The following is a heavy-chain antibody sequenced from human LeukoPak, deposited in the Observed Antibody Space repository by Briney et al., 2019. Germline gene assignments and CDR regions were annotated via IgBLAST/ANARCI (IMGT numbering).Heavy chain of an antibody. CDR3: ARDYAATILDY. D-gene: IGHD5-24*01. CDR1: GFTLSSYA. J-gene: IGHJ4*02. V-gene: IGHV3-30*04. CDR2: ISYDGSNK. Sequence: PGGSLRLSCAASGFTLSSYAVHWVRQAPGKGLEWVAVISYDGSNKYYADSVKGRFTISRDNSKNTLYLQMNSLRAEDTAVYYCARDYAATILDYWGQGTLVTVSS.